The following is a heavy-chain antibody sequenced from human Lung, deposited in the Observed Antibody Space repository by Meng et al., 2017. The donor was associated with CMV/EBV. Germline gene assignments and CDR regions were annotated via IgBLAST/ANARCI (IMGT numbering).Heavy chain of an antibody. CDR2: IYSGGST. Sequence: GESLKISCAASGFTVSSNYMSWVRQAPGKRLEWVSVIYSGGSTYYADSVKGRFTISRDDSKNTLYLQMNSLGAEDTAVYYCASGGNCSSTSCYVYWGQGTLVTVSS. V-gene: IGHV3-53*01. D-gene: IGHD2-2*01. J-gene: IGHJ4*02. CDR1: GFTVSSNY. CDR3: ASGGNCSSTSCYVY.